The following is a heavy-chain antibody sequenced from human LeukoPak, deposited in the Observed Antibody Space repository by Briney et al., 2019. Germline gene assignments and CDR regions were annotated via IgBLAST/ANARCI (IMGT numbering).Heavy chain of an antibody. V-gene: IGHV4-59*11. CDR1: GGSISSHY. CDR3: ARARSGWHPPFDY. Sequence: SETLSLTCTVSGGSISSHYWSWIRQPPGKGLEWIGYIYYSGSTNYNPSLKSRVTISVDTSKNQFSLKLSSVTAADTAVYYCARARSGWHPPFDYWGQGTLVTVSS. CDR2: IYYSGST. J-gene: IGHJ4*02. D-gene: IGHD6-19*01.